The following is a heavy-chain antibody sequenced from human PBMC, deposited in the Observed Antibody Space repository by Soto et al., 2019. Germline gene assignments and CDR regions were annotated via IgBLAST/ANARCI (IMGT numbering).Heavy chain of an antibody. CDR2: FYSSGSI. J-gene: IGHJ5*02. CDR1: GYSITAGGYY. CDR3: ARMYSSGSGWFHP. V-gene: IGHV4-31*03. D-gene: IGHD6-19*01. Sequence: SETLSLTCFVSGYSITAGGYYWSWIRHHPGKGLEWIGSFYSSGSIIYNPSLRSRVSISGDTSSNQFSMSLTSVTAADTARYYCARMYSSGSGWFHPLGPGSSGHRLL.